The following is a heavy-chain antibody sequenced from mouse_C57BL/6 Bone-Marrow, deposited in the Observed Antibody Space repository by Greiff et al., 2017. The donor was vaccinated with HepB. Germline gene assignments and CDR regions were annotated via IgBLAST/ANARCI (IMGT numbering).Heavy chain of an antibody. J-gene: IGHJ4*01. V-gene: IGHV14-4*01. Sequence: VQLQQSGAELVRPGASVKLSCTASGFNIQDDYMHWVKQRPEQGLEWIGRIDPENGDTEYASKFQGKATITADTSSNTAYLQPSRLTSEDTAVYYCNTLGADAVDYGGQGTSVTVSA. CDR2: IDPENGDT. CDR1: GFNIQDDY. CDR3: NTLGADAVDY.